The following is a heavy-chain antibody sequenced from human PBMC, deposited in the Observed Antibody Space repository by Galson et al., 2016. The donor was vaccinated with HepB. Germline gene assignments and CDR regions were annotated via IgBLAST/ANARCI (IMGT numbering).Heavy chain of an antibody. CDR2: ISWNSGSI. CDR1: GFSFDDYA. CDR3: AKDVYKGVGAGGFDY. V-gene: IGHV3-9*01. Sequence: SLRLSCAASGFSFDDYAMHWVRQAPGKGLEWVSGISWNSGSIGYVDSVKGRFTISRDNAKNSLYLQMNSLRPEDTALYYCAKDVYKGVGAGGFDYWGQGTLVTVSS. D-gene: IGHD1-26*01. J-gene: IGHJ4*02.